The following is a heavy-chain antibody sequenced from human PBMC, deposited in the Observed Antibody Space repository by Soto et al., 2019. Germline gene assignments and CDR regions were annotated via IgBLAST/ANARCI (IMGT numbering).Heavy chain of an antibody. CDR2: LSASGSGS. V-gene: IGHV3-23*01. CDR1: RFSLNTYG. D-gene: IGHD4-17*01. CDR3: AKNSYGDSWNFGLDV. J-gene: IGHJ6*02. Sequence: GGSLRLSCTTSRFSLNTYGMTWVRRAPGKGLEWVSTLSASGSGSYYAESVKGRFTVSRDNSKNTMYLQMNSLRDEDTAVYYCAKNSYGDSWNFGLDVWGQGTTVTV.